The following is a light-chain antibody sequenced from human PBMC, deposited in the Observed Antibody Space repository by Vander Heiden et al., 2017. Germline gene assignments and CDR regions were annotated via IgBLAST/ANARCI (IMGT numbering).Light chain of an antibody. CDR3: QQSYSTPRT. CDR2: AAS. CDR1: QSISSY. V-gene: IGKV1-39*01. Sequence: DIQMTPSPSSLSAAVGDRVTITCRASQSISSYLNWYQQKPGKAPKLLIYAASSLQSGVPSRFSGSGSATDFTLTISSLQPEDFTTYYCQQSYSTPRTFGQGTKVEIK. J-gene: IGKJ1*01.